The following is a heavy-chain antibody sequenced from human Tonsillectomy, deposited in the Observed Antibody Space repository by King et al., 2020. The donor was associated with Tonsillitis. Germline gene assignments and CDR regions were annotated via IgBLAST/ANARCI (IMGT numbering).Heavy chain of an antibody. D-gene: IGHD3-16*02. Sequence: VQLVESGGGLVKPGGSLRLSCAASGFTFSNAWMSWVRQAPGKGLEWVGRIKSKTDGGTTDYAAPVKGRFTISRDDSKNTLYLQMNSLKTEDTAVYYCTTAGRPLLRLGELSLFDYWGQGTLVTVSS. CDR3: TTAGRPLLRLGELSLFDY. J-gene: IGHJ4*02. CDR2: IKSKTDGGTT. V-gene: IGHV3-15*01. CDR1: GFTFSNAW.